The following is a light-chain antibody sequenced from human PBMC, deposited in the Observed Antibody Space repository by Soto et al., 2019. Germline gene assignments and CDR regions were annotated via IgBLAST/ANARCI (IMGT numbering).Light chain of an antibody. CDR1: QSVSSN. CDR3: QQYNNWPPIT. J-gene: IGKJ5*01. CDR2: GAT. V-gene: IGKV3-15*01. Sequence: EVVMTQSPATLSVSPGERATLSCRASQSVSSNLAWYQQKPGQAPRLLIYGATTRATAIPARFSGSGSGTEFTLTISSLQSEDFAVYYCQQYNNWPPITFGQGTRLEIK.